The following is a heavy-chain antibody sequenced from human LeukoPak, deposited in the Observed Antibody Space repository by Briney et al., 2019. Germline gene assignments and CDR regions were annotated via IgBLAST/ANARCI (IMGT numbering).Heavy chain of an antibody. Sequence: SGGSLRLSCAASGFTFSSYGMHWVRQAPGKGLEWVAVISYDGSDEYYADSVRGRFTISRDNSKNTLYLQMNSLRAEDTAVYYCAKDSSDYSNYGYFFDYWGQGTLVTVSS. J-gene: IGHJ4*02. V-gene: IGHV3-30*18. CDR1: GFTFSSYG. CDR3: AKDSSDYSNYGYFFDY. CDR2: ISYDGSDE. D-gene: IGHD4-11*01.